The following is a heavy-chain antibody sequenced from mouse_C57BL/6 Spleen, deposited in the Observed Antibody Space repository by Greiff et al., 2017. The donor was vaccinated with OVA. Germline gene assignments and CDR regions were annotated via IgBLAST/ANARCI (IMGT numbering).Heavy chain of an antibody. CDR1: GYTFTSYW. CDR2: IHPNSGST. CDR3: ARRGVGYDEGFAY. J-gene: IGHJ3*01. D-gene: IGHD2-2*01. Sequence: VQLQQPGAELVKPGASVKLSCKASGYTFTSYWMHWVKQRPGQGLEWIGMIHPNSGSTNYNEKFKSKATLTVDKSSSTAYMQLSSLTSEDSAVYCCARRGVGYDEGFAYWGQGTLVTVSA. V-gene: IGHV1-64*01.